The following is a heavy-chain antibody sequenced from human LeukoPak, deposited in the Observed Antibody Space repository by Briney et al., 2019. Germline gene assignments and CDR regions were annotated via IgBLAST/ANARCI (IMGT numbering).Heavy chain of an antibody. CDR1: GGSISSGGYY. Sequence: LSLTCTVSGGSISSGGYYWSWIRQHPGKGLEWVSYISSSGSTIYYADSVKGRFTISRDNAKNSLYLQMNSLRAEDTAVYYCARDYVWGSYRYDYWGQGTLVTVSS. V-gene: IGHV3-11*01. CDR3: ARDYVWGSYRYDY. CDR2: ISSSGSTI. J-gene: IGHJ4*02. D-gene: IGHD3-16*02.